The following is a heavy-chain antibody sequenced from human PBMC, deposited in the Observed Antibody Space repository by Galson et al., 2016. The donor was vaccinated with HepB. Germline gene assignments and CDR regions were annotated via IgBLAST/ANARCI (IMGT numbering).Heavy chain of an antibody. CDR3: AADGGTTDIGWFDP. CDR1: RFTFSTST. V-gene: IGHV1-58*01. D-gene: IGHD1-1*01. J-gene: IGHJ5*02. Sequence: SVKVSCKASRFTFSTSTLHWVRQARGQRPEWIGWIVVGTDKTKYAQRFQESVTITRDMSRSTTYLELRSLRSEDTAVYYCAADGGTTDIGWFDPWGQGTLVTVSS. CDR2: IVVGTDKT.